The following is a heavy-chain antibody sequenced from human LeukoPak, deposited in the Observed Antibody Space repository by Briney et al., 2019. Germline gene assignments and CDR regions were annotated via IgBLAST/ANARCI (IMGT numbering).Heavy chain of an antibody. CDR3: AMASNANDYGARGAFDI. V-gene: IGHV1-2*02. CDR2: INPNSGVT. J-gene: IGHJ3*02. D-gene: IGHD4-17*01. CDR1: GYTFTDYF. Sequence: ASVKVSCKASGYTFTDYFMHWVRQAPGQGLEWMGWINPNSGVTDYAQKFQGRVTMTRDRSISTAYVDLNRLTSDDTAVYFCAMASNANDYGARGAFDIWGQGTKVTVSS.